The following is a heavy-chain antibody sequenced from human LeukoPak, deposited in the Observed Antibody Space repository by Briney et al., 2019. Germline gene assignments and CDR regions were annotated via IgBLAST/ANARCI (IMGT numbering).Heavy chain of an antibody. V-gene: IGHV3-21*01. CDR3: ARDRRAYYYDSSGYYSLDY. Sequence: PGGSLRLSCAASGFTFSSYSMNWVRQAPGKGLEWVSSISSSSSYIYYADSVKGRFTISRDNAKNSLYLQMNSLRAEDTAVYYCARDRRAYYYDSSGYYSLDYWGQGTLVTVSS. CDR2: ISSSSSYI. CDR1: GFTFSSYS. J-gene: IGHJ4*02. D-gene: IGHD3-22*01.